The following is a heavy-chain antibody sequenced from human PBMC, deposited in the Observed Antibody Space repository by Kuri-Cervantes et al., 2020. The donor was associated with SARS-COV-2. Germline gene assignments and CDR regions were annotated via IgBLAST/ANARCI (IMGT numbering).Heavy chain of an antibody. Sequence: GESLKISCAASGFTFSSYSMNWVRQAPGKGLEWVGRIKSKTDGGTTDYAAPVKGRFTISRDDSKNTLYLQMNSLKTEDTAVYYCTTVVPRSRIWYYYMDVWGKGTTVTVSS. D-gene: IGHD3/OR15-3a*01. CDR3: TTVVPRSRIWYYYMDV. J-gene: IGHJ6*03. CDR2: IKSKTDGGTT. CDR1: GFTFSSYS. V-gene: IGHV3-15*01.